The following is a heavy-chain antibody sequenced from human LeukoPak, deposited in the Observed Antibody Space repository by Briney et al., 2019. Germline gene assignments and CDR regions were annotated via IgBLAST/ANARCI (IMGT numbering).Heavy chain of an antibody. Sequence: SETLSLTCAVYGGSFSGYYWSWIRQPPGKVLEWIGEINHSGSTNYNPSLKSRVTISVDTSKNQFSLKVKSVTAADTAVYYCARVRRFGAGQDYWGQGTLVTFSS. CDR2: INHSGST. J-gene: IGHJ4*02. CDR1: GGSFSGYY. D-gene: IGHD3-16*01. CDR3: ARVRRFGAGQDY. V-gene: IGHV4-34*01.